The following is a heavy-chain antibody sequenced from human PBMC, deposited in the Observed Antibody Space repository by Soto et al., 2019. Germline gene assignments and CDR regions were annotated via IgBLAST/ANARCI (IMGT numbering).Heavy chain of an antibody. CDR1: GNSFTSYW. J-gene: IGHJ4*02. V-gene: IGHV5-51*01. CDR3: ASGDSSGYYYPVDY. Sequence: XESLKLSCKCSGNSFTSYWIGLVRQMPGKGLEWMGIIYPGDSDTRYSPSFQGQVTISADKSISTAYLQWSSLKASDTAMYYCASGDSSGYYYPVDYWGQGTLVTVSS. D-gene: IGHD3-22*01. CDR2: IYPGDSDT.